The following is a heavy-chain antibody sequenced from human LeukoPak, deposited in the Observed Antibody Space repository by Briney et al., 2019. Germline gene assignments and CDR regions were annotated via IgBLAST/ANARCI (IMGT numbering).Heavy chain of an antibody. Sequence: SETLSLTCTVSGGSISSSSYYWGWIRQPPGKGLEWIGSIYYSGSTNYNPSLKSRVTISVDRSTNQFSLKLSSVTAADTAVYYCARDSPADHEGGKRFYYYGSGSYYTTTHDTYYFDYWGQGTLVTVSS. D-gene: IGHD3-10*01. CDR2: IYYSGST. CDR1: GGSISSSSYY. J-gene: IGHJ4*02. CDR3: ARDSPADHEGGKRFYYYGSGSYYTTTHDTYYFDY. V-gene: IGHV4-39*07.